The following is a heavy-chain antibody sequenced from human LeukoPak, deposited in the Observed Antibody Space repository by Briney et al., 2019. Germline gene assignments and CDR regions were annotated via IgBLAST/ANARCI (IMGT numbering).Heavy chain of an antibody. CDR1: GFTFDDYA. Sequence: PGGSLRLSCAASGFTFDDYAMHWVRQAPGKGLEWVSGISWNSGSIGYADSVKGRFTISRDNAKNSLYLQMNSLRAEDMALYYCAKVGRVGAIDYWGQGTLVTVSS. V-gene: IGHV3-9*03. J-gene: IGHJ4*02. CDR3: AKVGRVGAIDY. CDR2: ISWNSGSI. D-gene: IGHD1-26*01.